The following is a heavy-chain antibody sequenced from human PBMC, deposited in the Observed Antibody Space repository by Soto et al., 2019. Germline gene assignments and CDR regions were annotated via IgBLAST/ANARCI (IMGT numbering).Heavy chain of an antibody. V-gene: IGHV3-23*01. Sequence: VQLLDSGGGLVQPGGSLRLSCAASGFSFSSYAMGWVRQAPGKGLEWVSSISGSGSGTYYADSVKGRFTISRDNSKNTLYLQMNSLRVEDTAVYYCAKKKPPGVVGFDYWGQGTLVTVSS. CDR3: AKKKPPGVVGFDY. CDR2: ISGSGSGT. D-gene: IGHD3-3*01. CDR1: GFSFSSYA. J-gene: IGHJ4*02.